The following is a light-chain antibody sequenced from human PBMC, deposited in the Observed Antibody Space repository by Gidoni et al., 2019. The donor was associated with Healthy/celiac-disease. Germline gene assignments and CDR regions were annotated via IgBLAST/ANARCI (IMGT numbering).Light chain of an antibody. Sequence: EIVLTQSPGTLSLSPGERATLSCRASQSVNSNFLAWYQRKPGQAPRLLIYGASSRATGIPDRFSGSGSGTDFTLTISRLEPEDFAVYYCQQYGSSFWTFXLXTKVEIK. V-gene: IGKV3-20*01. CDR3: QQYGSSFWT. CDR2: GAS. CDR1: QSVNSNF. J-gene: IGKJ1*01.